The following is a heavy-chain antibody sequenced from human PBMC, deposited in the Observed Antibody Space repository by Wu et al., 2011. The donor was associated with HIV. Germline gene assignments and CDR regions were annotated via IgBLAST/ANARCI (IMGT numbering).Heavy chain of an antibody. Sequence: QVQLVQSGAEVRKPGASVKVSCKASGYMFTGFYIHWVRQAPGQGLEWMGWINPNSGATNYAQKFQGRVTMTRDTSISTAYMELSRLTSDDTAVYYCAREISGGVALWFDPWGQGTLVTVSS. J-gene: IGHJ5*02. V-gene: IGHV1-2*02. CDR1: GYMFTGFY. CDR2: INPNSGAT. D-gene: IGHD2-15*01. CDR3: AREISGGVALWFDP.